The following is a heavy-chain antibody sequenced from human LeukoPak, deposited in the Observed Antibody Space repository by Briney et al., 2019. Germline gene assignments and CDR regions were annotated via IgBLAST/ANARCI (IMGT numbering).Heavy chain of an antibody. J-gene: IGHJ4*02. Sequence: SQTLSLTCAVSGGSISSGGYSWSWIRQPPGKGLEWIGYIYHSGSTYYNPSLKSRVTISVDRSKDQFSLKLSSVTAADTAVYFCARGARSHGDFHPIFDYWGQGTLVTVSS. V-gene: IGHV4-30-2*01. CDR2: IYHSGST. CDR1: GGSISSGGYS. CDR3: ARGARSHGDFHPIFDY. D-gene: IGHD4-17*01.